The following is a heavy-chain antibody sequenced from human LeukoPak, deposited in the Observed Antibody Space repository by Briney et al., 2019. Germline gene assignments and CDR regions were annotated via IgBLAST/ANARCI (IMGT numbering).Heavy chain of an antibody. Sequence: GASLQISCKGSGYSFTSYWIGWVRQLPGKGLEWMGIIYPGDSDTRYSPSFQGQVTISADKSISTAYLQWSSLKASDTAMYYCARHKTARPYYYYYYMDVWGKGTTVTVSS. CDR1: GYSFTSYW. D-gene: IGHD6-6*01. J-gene: IGHJ6*03. V-gene: IGHV5-51*01. CDR3: ARHKTARPYYYYYYMDV. CDR2: IYPGDSDT.